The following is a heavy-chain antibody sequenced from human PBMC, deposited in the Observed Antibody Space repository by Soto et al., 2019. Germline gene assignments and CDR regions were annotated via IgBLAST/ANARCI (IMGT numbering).Heavy chain of an antibody. J-gene: IGHJ6*01. CDR2: IWYDGSKI. D-gene: IGHD6-13*01. Sequence: GGSLRLSCAASVFTFSTYGMHWVRQAPGKGLERVAVIWYDGSKIYYADSVKGRFTISRDNSKSTLYLQMNSLRAEDTAVYYCARPLEQHQLGFGMDVWGQGSPVTVSS. CDR3: ARPLEQHQLGFGMDV. CDR1: VFTFSTYG. V-gene: IGHV3-33*01.